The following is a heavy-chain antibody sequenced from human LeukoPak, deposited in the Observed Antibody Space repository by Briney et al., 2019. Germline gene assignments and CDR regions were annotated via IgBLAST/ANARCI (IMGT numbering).Heavy chain of an antibody. CDR2: FKTNYNQV. V-gene: IGHV3-23*05. J-gene: IGHJ4*02. CDR3: ARSVPDYTRFDF. D-gene: IGHD4-11*01. Sequence: GSLRLSCVASGFTFSDYAMNWVRQALGKGLEWVSTFKTNYNQVYYAESVRGRFTISTDNSKNTAYLQMNSLRVEDTALYYCARSVPDYTRFDFWGQGALVTVSS. CDR1: GFTFSDYA.